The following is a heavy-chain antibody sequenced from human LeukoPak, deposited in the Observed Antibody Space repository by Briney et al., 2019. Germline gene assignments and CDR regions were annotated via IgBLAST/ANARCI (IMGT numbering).Heavy chain of an antibody. Sequence: PGGSLRLSCAASGSTFSSYAMSWVRQAPGKGLEWVSAISGSGGSTYYADSVKGRFTISRDNSKNTLYLQMNSLRAEDTAVYYCAKDRDIVGASYFDYWGQGTLVTVSS. J-gene: IGHJ4*02. CDR2: ISGSGGST. CDR3: AKDRDIVGASYFDY. D-gene: IGHD1-26*01. CDR1: GSTFSSYA. V-gene: IGHV3-23*01.